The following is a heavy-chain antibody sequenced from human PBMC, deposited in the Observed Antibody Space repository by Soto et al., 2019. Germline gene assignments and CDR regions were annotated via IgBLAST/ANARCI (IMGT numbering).Heavy chain of an antibody. Sequence: GSLRLSCAASGFTFSSYTMSCVRQAPGKGLEWVSAISGSGGSTYYADSVKGRFTISRDNSKNTLYLQMNSLRAEDTAVYYCAKDLANYDFWSGSYYYYGMDVWGQGTTVTVSS. CDR3: AKDLANYDFWSGSYYYYGMDV. D-gene: IGHD3-3*01. V-gene: IGHV3-23*01. CDR1: GFTFSSYT. J-gene: IGHJ6*02. CDR2: ISGSGGST.